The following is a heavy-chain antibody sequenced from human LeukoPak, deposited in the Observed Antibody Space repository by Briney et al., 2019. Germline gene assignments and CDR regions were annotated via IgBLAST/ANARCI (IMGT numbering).Heavy chain of an antibody. Sequence: GESLQISCQVSGYSFTSYWIGWVRPMPGKGLEWMGIIYPGDSDTRYSPSFQGQVTISADKSINTAYLQWSSLKASDTAIYYCARRGEAMDPFDYWGQGTLVTVSS. CDR2: IYPGDSDT. D-gene: IGHD5-18*01. CDR1: GYSFTSYW. J-gene: IGHJ4*02. CDR3: ARRGEAMDPFDY. V-gene: IGHV5-51*01.